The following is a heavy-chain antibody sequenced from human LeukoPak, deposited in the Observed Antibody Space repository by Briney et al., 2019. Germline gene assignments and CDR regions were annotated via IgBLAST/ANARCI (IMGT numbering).Heavy chain of an antibody. V-gene: IGHV4-34*01. Sequence: KSSETLSLTCAVYGGSFSGYYWSWIRQPPGKGLEWIGEINHSGSTNYNPSLKSRVTISVDTSKNQFSLKLSSVTAADTAVYYCAGRPERDAPATARRGAFDYWGQGTLVTVSS. CDR2: INHSGST. D-gene: IGHD6-25*01. CDR3: AGRPERDAPATARRGAFDY. J-gene: IGHJ4*02. CDR1: GGSFSGYY.